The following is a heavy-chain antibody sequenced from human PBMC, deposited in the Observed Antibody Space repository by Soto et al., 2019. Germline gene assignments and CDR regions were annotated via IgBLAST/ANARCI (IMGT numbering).Heavy chain of an antibody. Sequence: QMQLVQSGPEVKKPGTSVKVSCKASGFTFTSSAVQWVRQARGQRLEWIGWIVVGSGNTNYAQKFQERVTITRDMSTSTAYMELSSLRSEDTAVYYCAALIRESSDRQLHPSDELVKWVDPWGQGTLVTVSS. J-gene: IGHJ5*02. CDR1: GFTFTSSA. V-gene: IGHV1-58*01. D-gene: IGHD1-7*01. CDR2: IVVGSGNT. CDR3: AALIRESSDRQLHPSDELVKWVDP.